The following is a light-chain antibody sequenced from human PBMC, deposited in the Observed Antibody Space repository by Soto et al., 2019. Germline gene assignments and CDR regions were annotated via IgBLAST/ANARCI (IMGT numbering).Light chain of an antibody. CDR1: QNIKNW. CDR2: TGS. J-gene: IGKJ1*01. V-gene: IGKV1-5*03. Sequence: DIQMTQSPSTLSASVGDRVTIACRASQNIKNWLAWYQQKPGKVPKLLIYTGSTLEGGGLSRFSGSGSGTEFTLTISSLQPDDFATYYCQQYNSYSRGTFGQGTKVEIK. CDR3: QQYNSYSRGT.